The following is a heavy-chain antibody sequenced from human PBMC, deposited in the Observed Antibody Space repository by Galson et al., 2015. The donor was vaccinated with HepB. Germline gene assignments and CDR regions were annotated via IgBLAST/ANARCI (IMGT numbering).Heavy chain of an antibody. Sequence: SVKVSCKASGYTFTGYYMHWVRQAPGQGLEWMGWINPNSGGTNYAQKFQGWVTMTRDTSISTAYMELSRLRSDDTAVYYCARDLGDHPGSPGMGYWGQGTLVTVSS. CDR1: GYTFTGYY. V-gene: IGHV1-2*04. D-gene: IGHD1-26*01. CDR2: INPNSGGT. J-gene: IGHJ4*02. CDR3: ARDLGDHPGSPGMGY.